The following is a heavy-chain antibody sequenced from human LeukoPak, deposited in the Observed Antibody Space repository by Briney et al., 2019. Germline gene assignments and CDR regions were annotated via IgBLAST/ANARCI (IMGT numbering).Heavy chain of an antibody. Sequence: SETLSLTCTVSGGSISNSIYYWGWIRQPPGKGLEWIGSIYYSGSTYYNPSLKSRVTISVDTSKNQFSLKLSSVTAADTAVYYCARLIVGATDFDYWGQGTLVTVSS. CDR3: ARLIVGATDFDY. D-gene: IGHD1-26*01. CDR2: IYYSGST. V-gene: IGHV4-39*01. J-gene: IGHJ4*02. CDR1: GGSISNSIYY.